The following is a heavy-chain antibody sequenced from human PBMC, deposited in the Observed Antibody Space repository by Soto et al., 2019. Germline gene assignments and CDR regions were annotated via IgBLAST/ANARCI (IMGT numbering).Heavy chain of an antibody. Sequence: EVQLLESGGGLVQPGGSLRLSCAASGFTFSSYAMSWVRQAPGKGLGWVSAISGSGGSTYYADSVKGRFTISRDNSKNTLYLQMNSLRAEDTAVYYCAKALVVVGSKDYWGQGTLVTVSS. CDR1: GFTFSSYA. J-gene: IGHJ4*02. CDR2: ISGSGGST. D-gene: IGHD2-15*01. V-gene: IGHV3-23*01. CDR3: AKALVVVGSKDY.